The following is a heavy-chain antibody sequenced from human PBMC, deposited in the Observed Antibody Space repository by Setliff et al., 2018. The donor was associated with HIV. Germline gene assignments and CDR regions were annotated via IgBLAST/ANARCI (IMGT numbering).Heavy chain of an antibody. V-gene: IGHV3-NL1*01. CDR2: IQSDGSRT. Sequence: PGGSLRLSCATSEFTFSSYAMGWVRQAPERGLEWVSVIQSDGSRTSYSDSVRGRFTISRDDAKKSLYLQMNSLGAEDTAVYYCARSGGIGNYHWDVWGKGTTVTVSS. D-gene: IGHD3-16*01. J-gene: IGHJ6*03. CDR1: EFTFSSYA. CDR3: ARSGGIGNYHWDV.